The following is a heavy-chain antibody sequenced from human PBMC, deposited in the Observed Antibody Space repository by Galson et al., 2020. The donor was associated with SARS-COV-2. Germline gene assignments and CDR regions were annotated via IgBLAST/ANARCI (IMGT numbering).Heavy chain of an antibody. CDR1: GGTFSSYT. V-gene: IGHV1-69*02. J-gene: IGHJ4*02. CDR2: IIPILGIA. D-gene: IGHD5-12*01. Sequence: SVQVSCKASGGTFSSYTISWVRQAPGHGLEWMGRIIPILGIANYAQKFQGRVTITADKYTSKAYMELSSLRSEDTAVYYCAMRRDGYNLKSEGGYCFDYWGQGTLVTGSS. CDR3: AMRRDGYNLKSEGGYCFDY.